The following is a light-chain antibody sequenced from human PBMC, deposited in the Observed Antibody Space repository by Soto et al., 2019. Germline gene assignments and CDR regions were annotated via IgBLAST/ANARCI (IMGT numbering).Light chain of an antibody. Sequence: QSVLTQPASVSGSPGQSITISCTGTSSDVGGYNYVSWYQQHPGKAPKLMIYDVSNRPSGVSNRFSGSKSGNTASLTISGLQAEDEADYYCSSVVFGGGTKVTVL. CDR3: SSVV. J-gene: IGLJ3*02. CDR2: DVS. CDR1: SSDVGGYNY. V-gene: IGLV2-14*01.